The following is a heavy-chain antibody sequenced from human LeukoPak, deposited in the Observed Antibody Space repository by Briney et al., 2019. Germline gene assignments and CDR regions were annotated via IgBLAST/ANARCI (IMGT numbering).Heavy chain of an antibody. V-gene: IGHV3-74*01. J-gene: IGHJ4*02. D-gene: IGHD4-17*01. CDR2: ISPDGSQT. Sequence: GGSLRLSCAASGFSLSNYWMHWVRQAPGKGLMWVSQISPDGSQTFYADSVKGRFTISRDNAKNTLFLQMNSLRAEDTAVYYCARDRDDYGDYVFGYWGQGTLVTVSS. CDR3: ARDRDDYGDYVFGY. CDR1: GFSLSNYW.